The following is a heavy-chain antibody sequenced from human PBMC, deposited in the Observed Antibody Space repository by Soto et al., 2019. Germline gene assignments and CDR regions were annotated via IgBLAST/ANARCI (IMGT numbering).Heavy chain of an antibody. V-gene: IGHV1-8*01. CDR1: GYTFTSYD. CDR3: AREAVRWELPTEP. J-gene: IGHJ5*02. CDR2: MNPNSGNT. Sequence: QVQLVQSGAEVKKPGASVKVSCKASGYTFTSYDINWVRQATGQGLEWMGWMNPNSGNTGYAQKFQGRVTMTRNTSLSTTYMERTSLRSEGTAVYYWAREAVRWELPTEPWGQGTLVTVSS. D-gene: IGHD1-7*01.